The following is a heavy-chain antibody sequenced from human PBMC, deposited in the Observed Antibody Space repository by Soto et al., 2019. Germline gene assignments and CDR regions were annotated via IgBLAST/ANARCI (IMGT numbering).Heavy chain of an antibody. CDR1: GGSITSTNW. CDR2: IYHSGTT. J-gene: IGHJ5*02. CDR3: AKDRGIGAAGS. D-gene: IGHD6-13*01. V-gene: IGHV4-4*02. Sequence: QVQLQESGPGLVKPSGTLSLTCAVSGGSITSTNWWSWVRQPPGKGLEWIGEIYHSGTTNYNPSLKSRVTISVDKSKNQYSLKVIPVTAADTAVYYCAKDRGIGAAGSWGQGTLVTVSS.